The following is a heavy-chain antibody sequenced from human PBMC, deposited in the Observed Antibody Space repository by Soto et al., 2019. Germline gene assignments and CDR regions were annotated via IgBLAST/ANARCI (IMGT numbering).Heavy chain of an antibody. D-gene: IGHD3-3*01. CDR2: IYYSGST. Sequence: PSETLSLTCTVSGGSLSSGAYYWSWIRQHPGKGLEWIGYIYYSGSTYYNPSLESRVTISVDTSKNQFSLKLSSVTAADTAVYYCARDNVSFWSGYYPDYYYYGMDVWGQGTTVTVSS. CDR3: ARDNVSFWSGYYPDYYYYGMDV. CDR1: GGSLSSGAYY. J-gene: IGHJ6*02. V-gene: IGHV4-31*03.